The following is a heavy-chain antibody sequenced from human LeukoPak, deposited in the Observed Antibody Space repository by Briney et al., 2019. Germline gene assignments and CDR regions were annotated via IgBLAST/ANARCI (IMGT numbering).Heavy chain of an antibody. CDR3: ARDLVTVTKGFDI. D-gene: IGHD4-17*01. J-gene: IGHJ3*02. CDR1: DDSFSSHY. V-gene: IGHV4-59*11. CDR2: ISYIGST. Sequence: SETLSLTCAVSDDSFSSHYWTWIRQPPGKGLEWIGYISYIGSTNHNPSLKSRVTISIDTSRNQFSLRLSSVTAADTAVYYCARDLVTVTKGFDIWGQGTMVSVSS.